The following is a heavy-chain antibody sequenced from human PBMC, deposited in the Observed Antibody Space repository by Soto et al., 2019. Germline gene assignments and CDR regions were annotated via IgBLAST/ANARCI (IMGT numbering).Heavy chain of an antibody. D-gene: IGHD2-21*01. J-gene: IGHJ4*02. CDR3: AGIVVGGTRHSDVDH. CDR2: MHTSGGI. CDR1: GAPITSNDYF. V-gene: IGHV4-39*01. Sequence: SETLSLTCTVSGAPITSNDYFWAWIRQPPGRGLEFIASMHTSGGIYHASSLKSRAAMSLDTSRNQFSLKLQSVTAADTATYFCAGIVVGGTRHSDVDHWGQGTLVTVSS.